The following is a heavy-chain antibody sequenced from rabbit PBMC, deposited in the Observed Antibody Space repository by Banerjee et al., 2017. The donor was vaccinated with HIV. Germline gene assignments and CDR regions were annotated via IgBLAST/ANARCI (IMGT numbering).Heavy chain of an antibody. Sequence: QEQLVESGGGLVQPEGSLTLTCTASGSDISSNAMCWVRQAPGKGLELIACLNTSSGNTVSATWAKGRLTISKTSWTTVTLQMTSLTAADTATYFCARDLAGVIGWNFNLWGPGTRSPS. CDR2: LNTSSGNT. D-gene: IGHD4-1*01. V-gene: IGHV1S45*01. CDR1: GSDISSNA. J-gene: IGHJ4*01. CDR3: ARDLAGVIGWNFNL.